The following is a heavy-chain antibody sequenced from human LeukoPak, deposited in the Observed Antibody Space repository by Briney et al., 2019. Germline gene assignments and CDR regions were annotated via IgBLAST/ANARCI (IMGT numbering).Heavy chain of an antibody. D-gene: IGHD6-19*01. CDR2: ISSSSSYI. Sequence: GGSLRLSCAASGFTFSSYSMNWVRQAPGNGLEWVSSISSSSSYIYYADSVKGRFTISRDNAKDSVYLQMDSLRAEDTAVYYCARPLFTSGYYWAYWGHGTLVSVSS. CDR1: GFTFSSYS. J-gene: IGHJ4*01. CDR3: ARPLFTSGYYWAY. V-gene: IGHV3-21*01.